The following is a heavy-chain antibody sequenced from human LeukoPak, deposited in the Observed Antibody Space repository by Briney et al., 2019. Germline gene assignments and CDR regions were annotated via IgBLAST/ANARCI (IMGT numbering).Heavy chain of an antibody. D-gene: IGHD2-15*01. Sequence: GGSLTLSCAASGFPFSSCWMSWVRQTPGEGLEWVASIKQDGSEKYYVDSVKGRFTISRDNAKNTLHLQLNSLRAEDTAVYYCARGRGYCSGGSCESEYYLDYWGQGALVTVSS. CDR1: GFPFSSCW. CDR2: IKQDGSEK. J-gene: IGHJ4*02. CDR3: ARGRGYCSGGSCESEYYLDY. V-gene: IGHV3-7*01.